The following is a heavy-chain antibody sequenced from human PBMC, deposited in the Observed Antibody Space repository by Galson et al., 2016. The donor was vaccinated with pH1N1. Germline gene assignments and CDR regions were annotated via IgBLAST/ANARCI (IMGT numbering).Heavy chain of an antibody. Sequence: SLRLSCAASGFSFSSCAMHWVRQAPGKGLDYVSAISNNGGTTYYADSVKGRFTISRDNSKNTLYLQMGSLRAEDMAVYYCARSFAVGARSFYAMDVWGQGTTVSVS. CDR3: ARSFAVGARSFYAMDV. CDR2: ISNNGGTT. CDR1: GFSFSSCA. D-gene: IGHD1-26*01. J-gene: IGHJ6*02. V-gene: IGHV3-64*02.